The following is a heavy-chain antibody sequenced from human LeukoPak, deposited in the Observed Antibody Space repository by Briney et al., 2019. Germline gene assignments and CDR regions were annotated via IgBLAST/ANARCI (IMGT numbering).Heavy chain of an antibody. CDR3: AKDLVVGALDY. J-gene: IGHJ4*02. CDR1: GFTFSNHG. CDR2: ISPSGDIT. V-gene: IGHV3-23*01. Sequence: GGTLRLSCAASGFTFSNHGMDWVRQAPGKGLEWVSGISPSGDITYYADSVKGRFTISRDNSRNMLFLQMNSLRADDTAVYYCAKDLVVGALDYWGQGTLVTVSS. D-gene: IGHD1-26*01.